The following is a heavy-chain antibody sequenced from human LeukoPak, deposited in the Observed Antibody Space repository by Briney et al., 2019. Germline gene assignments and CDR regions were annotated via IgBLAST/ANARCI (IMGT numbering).Heavy chain of an antibody. V-gene: IGHV4-34*01. D-gene: IGHD3-3*01. J-gene: IGHJ4*02. CDR2: INHSGST. CDR3: ARGSYDFWSGYYLLFDY. CDR1: GGSFSGYY. Sequence: SETLSLTCAVYGGSFSGYYWSWIRQPPGKGLEWIGEINHSGSTNYSPSLKSRVTISVDTSKNQFSLKLSSVTAADTAVYYCARGSYDFWSGYYLLFDYWGQGTLITVSS.